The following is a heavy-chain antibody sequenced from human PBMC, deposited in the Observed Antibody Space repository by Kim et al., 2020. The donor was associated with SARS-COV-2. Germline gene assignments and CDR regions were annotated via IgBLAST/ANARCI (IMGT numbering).Heavy chain of an antibody. J-gene: IGHJ4*02. V-gene: IGHV4-31*03. CDR3: ARRSAGAYFDY. CDR2: IYNTGNT. Sequence: SETLSLTCTVSGGSISSAGDYCSWIRQLPGKGLDWLGYIYNTGNTYYNPSLQRRVIISIDTSKNQFSLGLTSVTAADTAVYYCARRSAGAYFDYWGQGALVTVSS. CDR1: GGSISSAGDY. D-gene: IGHD2-21*01.